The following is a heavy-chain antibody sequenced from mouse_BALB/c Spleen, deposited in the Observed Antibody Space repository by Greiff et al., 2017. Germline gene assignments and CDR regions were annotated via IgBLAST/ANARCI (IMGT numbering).Heavy chain of an antibody. CDR1: GFSLTSYG. Sequence: VKLMESGPSLVQPSQSLSITCTVSGFSLTSYGVHWVRQSPGEGLEWLGVIWSGGSTDYNAAFMSRLSITKDNSKSQVFFKMNSLQADDTAIYYCAKIDNYVAMDYWGQGTSVTVSS. J-gene: IGHJ4*01. CDR3: AKIDNYVAMDY. V-gene: IGHV2-5-1*01. D-gene: IGHD1-3*01. CDR2: IWSGGST.